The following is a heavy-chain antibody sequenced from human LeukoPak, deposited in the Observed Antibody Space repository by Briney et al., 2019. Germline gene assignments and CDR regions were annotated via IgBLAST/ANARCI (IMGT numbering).Heavy chain of an antibody. D-gene: IGHD1-26*01. CDR1: GGSISSSNYF. V-gene: IGHV4-39*07. CDR3: ARILPFIVGAASDY. J-gene: IGHJ4*02. CDR2: IYYSGNT. Sequence: PSETLSLTCTVSGGSISSSNYFWAWIRQPPGKGLEWIGIIYYSGNTHYNPSLKSRVTISVDTSKNQFSLKLSSVTAADTAVYYCARILPFIVGAASDYWGQGTLVTVSS.